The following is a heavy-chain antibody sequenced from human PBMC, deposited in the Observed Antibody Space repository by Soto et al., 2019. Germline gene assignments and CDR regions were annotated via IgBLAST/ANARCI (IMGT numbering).Heavy chain of an antibody. J-gene: IGHJ4*02. CDR2: IYYSGST. D-gene: IGHD3-16*01. CDR3: ARAESWGRARRQFDY. CDR1: GGSISSYY. Sequence: PSETLSLTCTVSGGSISSYYWSWIRQSPGKGLGWIGYIYYSGSTNYNPSLKSRVTISVDTSKNQFSLKLNSVTTADTAIYYCARAESWGRARRQFDYRGQGTLVTVSS. V-gene: IGHV4-59*01.